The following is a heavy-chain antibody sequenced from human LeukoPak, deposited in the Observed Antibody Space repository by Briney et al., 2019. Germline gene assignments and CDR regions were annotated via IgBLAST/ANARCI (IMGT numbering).Heavy chain of an antibody. CDR3: ARGLSSDY. CDR1: GGSFSGYY. J-gene: IGHJ4*02. V-gene: IGHV4-34*01. D-gene: IGHD6-6*01. Sequence: SETLSPTRAVYGGSFSGYYWSWIRQPPGKGLEWIGEINHSGSTNYNPSLKSRVTIPVDTSKNQFSLKLSSVTAADTAVYYCARGLSSDYWGQGTLVTVSS. CDR2: INHSGST.